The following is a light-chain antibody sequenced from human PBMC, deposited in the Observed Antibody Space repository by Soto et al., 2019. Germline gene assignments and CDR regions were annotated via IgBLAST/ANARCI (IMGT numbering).Light chain of an antibody. CDR3: QHYNNWPPEGT. CDR2: GAS. V-gene: IGKV3-15*01. J-gene: IGKJ1*01. CDR1: QSVSSN. Sequence: EIVMTQSPATLSVSPGERATLSCRASQSVSSNLAWYQQKPGQAPRLLIYGASTRATGIPARFSCSGSGTEFTLTISILQSEDFAVYYCQHYNNWPPEGTFGQGTKVEIK.